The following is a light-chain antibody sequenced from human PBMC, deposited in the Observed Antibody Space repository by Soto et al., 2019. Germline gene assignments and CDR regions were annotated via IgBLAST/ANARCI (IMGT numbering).Light chain of an antibody. J-gene: IGKJ3*01. CDR3: QQYDNWLPFT. V-gene: IGKV3-15*01. CDR1: QSVNSH. Sequence: EIVMTQSPATLSVSPGERASLSCRASQSVNSHLAWYQQKPGQAPRLLICGAYYRPTGIPARFSGSGSGTDFTLTISSLQSEDFAVYYCQQYDNWLPFTFGPGTKVDIK. CDR2: GAY.